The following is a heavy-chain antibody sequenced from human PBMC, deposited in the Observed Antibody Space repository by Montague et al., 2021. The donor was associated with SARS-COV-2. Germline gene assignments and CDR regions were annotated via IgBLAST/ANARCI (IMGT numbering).Heavy chain of an antibody. CDR1: GFIVSANY. D-gene: IGHD1-1*01. CDR3: AGKVLVGTGNYGMDV. Sequence: SLSLSFSASGFIVSANYMTWVRQAPGKGLEWVSVMYSSGTIYYADSVRGRFTISRDNSKNTLYLQMNSLRADDTAVYYCAGKVLVGTGNYGMDVWGQGTTVTVSS. V-gene: IGHV3-53*01. J-gene: IGHJ6*02. CDR2: MYSSGTI.